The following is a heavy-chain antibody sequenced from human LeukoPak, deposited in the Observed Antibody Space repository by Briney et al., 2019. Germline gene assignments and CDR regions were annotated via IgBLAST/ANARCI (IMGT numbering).Heavy chain of an antibody. CDR1: GGSISSGTYY. V-gene: IGHV4-61*09. Sequence: SETLSLTCTVSGGSISSGTYYWSWIRQPAGKGLEWIGHIFTSGSTNYNPSLKSRVTISVDTSKNQFFLKLTAVTAADTAVYYCARNTYYYHSGTYLDYWGQGILVTVSS. J-gene: IGHJ4*02. CDR3: ARNTYYYHSGTYLDY. CDR2: IFTSGST. D-gene: IGHD3-10*01.